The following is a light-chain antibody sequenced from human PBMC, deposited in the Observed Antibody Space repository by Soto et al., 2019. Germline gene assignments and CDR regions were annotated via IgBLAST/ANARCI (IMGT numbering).Light chain of an antibody. CDR3: QRYNSYSKALT. Sequence: DIQMTQSPSTLSASVGDRVTITCRASQSISSWLAWYQQKPGKAPKLLIYDASSLESGVPSRFSGSGSGTKFTLTISSLQPDDFATYYCQRYNSYSKALTFGGGTKV. V-gene: IGKV1-5*01. CDR2: DAS. CDR1: QSISSW. J-gene: IGKJ4*01.